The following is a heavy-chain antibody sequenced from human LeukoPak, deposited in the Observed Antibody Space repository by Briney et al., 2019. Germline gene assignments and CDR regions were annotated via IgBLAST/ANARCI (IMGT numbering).Heavy chain of an antibody. CDR2: ISKSGLRT. V-gene: IGHV3-23*01. CDR1: GFTFSSYA. CDR3: AKSLGVGGYTRYKGFDQ. J-gene: IGHJ4*02. D-gene: IGHD5-24*01. Sequence: GGSLRLSCAAPGFTFSSYAMNSVRQAPGKGLEWGSSISKSGLRTFYADLVKGRFTISRDNSKNTLQLQMNSLRAEDTAVYYCAKSLGVGGYTRYKGFDQWGQGTLVTVSS.